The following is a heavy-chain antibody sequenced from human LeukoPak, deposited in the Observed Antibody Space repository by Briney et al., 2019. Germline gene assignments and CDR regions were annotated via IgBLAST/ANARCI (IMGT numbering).Heavy chain of an antibody. J-gene: IGHJ4*02. D-gene: IGHD3-9*01. CDR2: ISGSGGST. CDR3: ARVGREGYFDWFLECLDF. Sequence: GGSLRLSCAASGFTFSSYAMSWVRQAPGKGLEWVSAISGSGGSTYYADSVKGRFTISRDHSKNTLDLQMNSLRAEDTAVYYCARVGREGYFDWFLECLDFWGQGTLVTVSS. CDR1: GFTFSSYA. V-gene: IGHV3-23*01.